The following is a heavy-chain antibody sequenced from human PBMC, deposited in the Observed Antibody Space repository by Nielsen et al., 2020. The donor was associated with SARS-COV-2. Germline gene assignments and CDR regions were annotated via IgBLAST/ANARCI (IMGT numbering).Heavy chain of an antibody. CDR2: ISSSGTTI. Sequence: WIRQPPGKGLEWVSYISSSGTTIHYADSVKGRFTISRDNAKNSLYLQMTSLRAEDTAVYYCARVLLEGESGYRPPDYWGQGTLVTVSS. D-gene: IGHD3-3*01. V-gene: IGHV3-11*01. CDR3: ARVLLEGESGYRPPDY. J-gene: IGHJ4*02.